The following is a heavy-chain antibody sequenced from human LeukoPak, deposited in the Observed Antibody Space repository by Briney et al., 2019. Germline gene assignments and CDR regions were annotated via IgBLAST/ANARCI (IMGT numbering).Heavy chain of an antibody. J-gene: IGHJ6*03. CDR1: GVSISSDSYY. Sequence: PSQTLSLTRSASGVSISSDSYYWSWIRQPAGKGLEWIGRIYTSGSTNYNPSLRSRVTISLDTSKNQFSLRLRSVTAADTAVYYCAKAGPTGGDYYYYYYYMDVWGKGTTVTVSS. CDR3: AKAGPTGGDYYYYYYYMDV. D-gene: IGHD2-21*02. CDR2: IYTSGST. V-gene: IGHV4-61*02.